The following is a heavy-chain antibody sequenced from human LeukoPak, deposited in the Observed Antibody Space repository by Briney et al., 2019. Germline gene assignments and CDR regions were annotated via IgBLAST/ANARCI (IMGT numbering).Heavy chain of an antibody. D-gene: IGHD3-3*01. J-gene: IGHJ6*03. CDR2: ISSSSSYI. CDR1: GFTFSSYS. Sequence: GGSLRLSCAASGFTFSSYSMNWVRQAPGKGLEWVSSISSSSSYIYYADSVKGRFTISRDSAKNSLSLQMNSLRVEDTALYYCARGGISIFGVVIYMDVWGKGTTVTVSS. V-gene: IGHV3-21*04. CDR3: ARGGISIFGVVIYMDV.